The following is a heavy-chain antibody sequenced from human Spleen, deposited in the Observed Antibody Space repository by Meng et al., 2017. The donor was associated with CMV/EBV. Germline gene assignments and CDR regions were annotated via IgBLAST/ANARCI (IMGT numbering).Heavy chain of an antibody. CDR2: ISYSGTT. CDR1: RGFISSSSYY. D-gene: IGHD3-16*01. CDR3: ARESGGGGNFDY. J-gene: IGHJ4*02. Sequence: KVRESGPGLVKPAETLSLTCTVSRGFISSSSYYWGWIRQPPGKGLEWIGSISYSGTTYYNPSLKSRVTISVDMSKNQFSLKLSSVTAADTAVYYCARESGGGGNFDYWGQGTLVTVSS. V-gene: IGHV4-39*07.